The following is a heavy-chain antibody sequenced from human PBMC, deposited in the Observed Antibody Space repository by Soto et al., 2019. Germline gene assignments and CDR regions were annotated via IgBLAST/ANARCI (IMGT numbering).Heavy chain of an antibody. D-gene: IGHD5-12*01. CDR1: GFTNSSYW. J-gene: IGHJ4*02. V-gene: IGHV3-7*04. Sequence: EVQLVESGGGLVQPGGSLRLSCAGSGFTNSSYWMSWVRQAPGKGLEWVANIKQDGGGKYYVSSVKGRFTISRDNAKNSLYLKMNSLRAEDTAVYYWARDRPGYDLVDYWGQGTLVTVSS. CDR3: ARDRPGYDLVDY. CDR2: IKQDGGGK.